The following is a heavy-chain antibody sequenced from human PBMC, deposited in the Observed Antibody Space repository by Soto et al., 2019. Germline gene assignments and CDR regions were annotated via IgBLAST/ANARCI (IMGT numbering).Heavy chain of an antibody. Sequence: SETLSLTCTVSGGSISSSSYYWGWIRQPPGKGLEWIGSIYYSGSTYYNPSLKSRVTISVDTSKNQFSLKLSSVTAADTAVYYCARLFTVTTLYYYYMDVWGKGTTVTVSS. D-gene: IGHD4-4*01. CDR2: IYYSGST. J-gene: IGHJ6*03. CDR3: ARLFTVTTLYYYYMDV. V-gene: IGHV4-39*01. CDR1: GGSISSSSYY.